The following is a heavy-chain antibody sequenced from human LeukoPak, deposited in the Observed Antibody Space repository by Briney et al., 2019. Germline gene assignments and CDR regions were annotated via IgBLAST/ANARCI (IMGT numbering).Heavy chain of an antibody. Sequence: ASVKVSCKASGYTFSSYGIRWVRQAPGQGLEWMGWISGYNGDIKYAQKVQGRVTMTTDTSTSTVYMELRTLTYDDTAVYYCARDDSFCSGGSCHHSDHWGQGTLVTVSS. D-gene: IGHD2-15*01. CDR1: GYTFSSYG. CDR2: ISGYNGDI. J-gene: IGHJ5*02. CDR3: ARDDSFCSGGSCHHSDH. V-gene: IGHV1-18*04.